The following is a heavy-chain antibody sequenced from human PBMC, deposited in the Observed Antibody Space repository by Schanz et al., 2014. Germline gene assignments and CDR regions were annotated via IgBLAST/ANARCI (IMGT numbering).Heavy chain of an antibody. J-gene: IGHJ4*02. V-gene: IGHV3-74*01. CDR2: INSVGSNT. CDR3: ARDHTTESYCSAGPPNDY. Sequence: EVQLVQSGGGLVQPGGSLRLSCAASGFTFSSHWMHWVRQDPGKGLVWVARINSVGSNTDYADSVTGRFTISRDNSKNTLLLQMNSLRDEDTAVYYCARDHTTESYCSAGPPNDYWGQGTLLTVSS. CDR1: GFTFSSHW. D-gene: IGHD1-26*01.